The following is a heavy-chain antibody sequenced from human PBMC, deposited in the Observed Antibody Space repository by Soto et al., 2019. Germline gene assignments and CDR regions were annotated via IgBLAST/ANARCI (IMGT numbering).Heavy chain of an antibody. Sequence: SETLSLTCTVSGCSISSYFWSWIRQPPGKGLEWIGHIYHGGSTNYNPSLKSRVAISVDTSKNQFSLKLSSVTAADTAVYYCARRSVHFDFWGQGTQVTVSS. D-gene: IGHD3-3*01. J-gene: IGHJ4*02. CDR2: IYHGGST. CDR3: ARRSVHFDF. V-gene: IGHV4-59*01. CDR1: GCSISSYF.